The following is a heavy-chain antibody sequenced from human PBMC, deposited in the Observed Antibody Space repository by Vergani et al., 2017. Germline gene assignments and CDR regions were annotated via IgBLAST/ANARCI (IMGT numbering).Heavy chain of an antibody. D-gene: IGHD4-11*01. J-gene: IGHJ6*03. CDR3: ARSTVTPYYYYYMDV. Sequence: EVQLVQSGAEVKKPGESLKISCKGSGYSFTSYWIGWVRQMPGKGLEWMGIIYPGDSDTRYSPSFQGQVTISADKSISTAYLQWSSLKASDTAMYYCARSTVTPYYYYYMDVWGKGTTVTVSS. V-gene: IGHV5-51*01. CDR1: GYSFTSYW. CDR2: IYPGDSDT.